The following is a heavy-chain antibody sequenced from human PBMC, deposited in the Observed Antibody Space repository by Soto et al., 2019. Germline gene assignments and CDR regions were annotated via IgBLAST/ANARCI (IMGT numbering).Heavy chain of an antibody. CDR2: IIPIFDTA. J-gene: IGHJ4*02. D-gene: IGHD3-3*01. CDR3: ASDEAVGGGYYFDF. CDR1: GGTFRKYA. Sequence: GASVKVSCKASGGTFRKYAFSWVRQAPGQGLEWMGAIIPIFDTANYPLKFQGRVTITADESTSTAYMELSSLRSEDTAVFYCASDEAVGGGYYFDFWGQGTPVTVSS. V-gene: IGHV1-69*13.